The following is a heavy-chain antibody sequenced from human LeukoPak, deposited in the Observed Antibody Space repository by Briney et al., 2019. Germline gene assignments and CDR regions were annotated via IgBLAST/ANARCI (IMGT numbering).Heavy chain of an antibody. J-gene: IGHJ5*02. D-gene: IGHD3-10*01. CDR1: GFTFSSYW. CDR3: ARGDPGQRKYYSNWFDP. V-gene: IGHV3-7*03. Sequence: GGSLRLSCAASGFTFSSYWMSWVRQAPGKGREGVANIKQDGSEKYYVDSVKGRSTISRDNAKNSLYLQMNSLRAEDTAVYYCARGDPGQRKYYSNWFDPWGQGTLVTVSS. CDR2: IKQDGSEK.